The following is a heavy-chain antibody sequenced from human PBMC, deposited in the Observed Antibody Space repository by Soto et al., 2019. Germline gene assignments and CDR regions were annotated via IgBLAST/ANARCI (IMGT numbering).Heavy chain of an antibody. V-gene: IGHV3-30*03. CDR3: ASSSRGSWFDP. J-gene: IGHJ5*02. CDR1: GFTFSSYG. Sequence: QVQLVESGGGVVQPGRSLRLSCAASGFTFSSYGMHWVRQAPGKGLEWVAVISYDGSNKYYADSVKGRFTISRDNSKNTLYLQMNSLRAEDTAVYYCASSSRGSWFDPRGQGTLVTVSP. D-gene: IGHD3-16*01. CDR2: ISYDGSNK.